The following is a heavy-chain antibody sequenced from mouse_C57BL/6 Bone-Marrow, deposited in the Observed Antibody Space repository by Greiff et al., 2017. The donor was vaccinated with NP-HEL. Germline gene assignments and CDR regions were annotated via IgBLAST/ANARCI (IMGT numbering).Heavy chain of an antibody. V-gene: IGHV3-6*01. CDR2: ISYDGSN. CDR1: GYSITSGYY. D-gene: IGHD4-1*01. Sequence: EVKLMESGPGLVKPSQSLSLTCSVTGYSITSGYYWNWIRQFPGNKLEWMGYISYDGSNNYNPSLKNRISITRDTSKNQFFLKLNSVTTEDTATYYCASGTVYYFDYWGQGTTLTVSS. CDR3: ASGTVYYFDY. J-gene: IGHJ2*01.